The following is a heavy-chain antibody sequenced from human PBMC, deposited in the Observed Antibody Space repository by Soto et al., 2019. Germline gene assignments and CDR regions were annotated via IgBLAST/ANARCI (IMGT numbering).Heavy chain of an antibody. J-gene: IGHJ6*02. CDR2: IIPIFGTA. Sequence: SVKVSCKASGGTFSSYAISWVRQAPGQGLEWMGGIIPIFGTANYAQKFQGRVTITADESTSTAYMELSSLRSEDTAVYYCARVSDYGGSNYYYYGMDVWGQGTTVTVS. CDR1: GGTFSSYA. CDR3: ARVSDYGGSNYYYYGMDV. V-gene: IGHV1-69*13. D-gene: IGHD4-17*01.